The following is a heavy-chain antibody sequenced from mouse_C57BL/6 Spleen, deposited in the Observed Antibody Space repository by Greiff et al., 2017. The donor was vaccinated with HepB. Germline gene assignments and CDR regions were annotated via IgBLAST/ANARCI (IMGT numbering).Heavy chain of an antibody. Sequence: QVQLQQSGAELVKPGASVKLSCKASGYTFTSYWMQWVKQRPGQGLEWIGEIDPSDSYTNYNQKFKGKATLTVDTSSSTAYMQLSSLTSEDSAVYYCARRELSRFAYWGQGTLVTVSA. V-gene: IGHV1-50*01. J-gene: IGHJ3*01. CDR2: IDPSDSYT. CDR1: GYTFTSYW. CDR3: ARRELSRFAY.